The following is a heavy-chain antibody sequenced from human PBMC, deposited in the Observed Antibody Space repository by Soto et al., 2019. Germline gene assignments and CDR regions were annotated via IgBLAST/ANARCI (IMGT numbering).Heavy chain of an antibody. V-gene: IGHV4-39*01. CDR1: GGSISSSSYY. D-gene: IGHD2-15*01. J-gene: IGHJ4*02. CDR2: IYYSGST. Sequence: PSETLSLTCTVSGGSISSSSYYWGWIRQPPGKGLEWIGSIYYSGSTYYNPSLKSRVTISVDTSKNQFSLKLSSVAAADTAVYYCARLCDVVVVAATVFDDWGQGTVLTVSS. CDR3: ARLCDVVVVAATVFDD.